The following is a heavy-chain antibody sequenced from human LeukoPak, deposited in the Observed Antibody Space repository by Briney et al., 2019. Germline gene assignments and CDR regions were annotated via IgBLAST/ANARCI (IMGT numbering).Heavy chain of an antibody. J-gene: IGHJ3*02. Sequence: GGSLRLSCAASGFTFSSYEMNWVRQAPGKGLEWVSYISSSGSTIYYADSVKGRFTISRDNAENSLYLQMNSLRAEDTAVYYCAREVVVIDDAFDIWGQGTMVTVSS. V-gene: IGHV3-48*03. CDR1: GFTFSSYE. CDR2: ISSSGSTI. CDR3: AREVVVIDDAFDI. D-gene: IGHD3-22*01.